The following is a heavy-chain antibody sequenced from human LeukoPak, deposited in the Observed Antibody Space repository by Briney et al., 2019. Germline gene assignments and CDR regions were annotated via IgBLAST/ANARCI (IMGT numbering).Heavy chain of an antibody. D-gene: IGHD6-19*01. CDR3: ARKSSAVAGPFDY. CDR2: IISSSYI. CDR1: GFTFSSYR. V-gene: IGHV3-21*01. Sequence: GGSLRLSCAASGFTFSSYRMNWVRQAPGKGLEWISSIISSSYIYYADSVKGRFTISRDNAKNSLYLQMNSLRAEDTAVYYCARKSSAVAGPFDYWGQGTLVTVSS. J-gene: IGHJ4*02.